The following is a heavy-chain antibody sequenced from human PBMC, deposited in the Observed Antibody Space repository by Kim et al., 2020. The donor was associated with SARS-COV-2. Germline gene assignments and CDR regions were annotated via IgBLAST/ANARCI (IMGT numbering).Heavy chain of an antibody. J-gene: IGHJ6*02. V-gene: IGHV3-7*03. CDR2: IKQDGSEK. CDR3: ARGHSYYYYGMDV. CDR1: GFTFSSYW. Sequence: GGSLRLSCAASGFTFSSYWMSWVRQAPGKGLEWVANIKQDGSEKYYVDSVKGRFTISRDNAKNSLYLQMNSLRAEDTAVYYCARGHSYYYYGMDVWGQGTTVTVSS.